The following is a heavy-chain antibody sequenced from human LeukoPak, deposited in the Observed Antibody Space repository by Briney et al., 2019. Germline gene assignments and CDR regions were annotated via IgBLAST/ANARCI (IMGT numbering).Heavy chain of an antibody. J-gene: IGHJ4*02. D-gene: IGHD2-21*01. CDR3: ARVGCGGDCNTGSYFDY. V-gene: IGHV4-59*12. CDR1: GGSISNYY. Sequence: SETLSLTCTVSGGSISNYYWSWIRQPPGKGLEWIGYIYYSGSTNYNPSLKSRVTMSVDTSKNQFSLKLSSVTAADTAVYYCARVGCGGDCNTGSYFDYWGQGTLVTVSS. CDR2: IYYSGST.